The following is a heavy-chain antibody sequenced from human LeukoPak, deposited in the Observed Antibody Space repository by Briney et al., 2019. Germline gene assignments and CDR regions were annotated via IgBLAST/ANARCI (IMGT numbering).Heavy chain of an antibody. J-gene: IGHJ1*01. CDR2: INPSGGST. Sequence: ASVKVSCKASGYTFTSYGISWVRQAPGQGLEWMGIINPSGGSTSYAQKFQGRVTMTRDTSTSTVYMELSSLRSEDTAVYYCARVFTSHIAAEPLGIQHWGQGTLVTVSS. V-gene: IGHV1-46*01. D-gene: IGHD6-6*01. CDR1: GYTFTSYG. CDR3: ARVFTSHIAAEPLGIQH.